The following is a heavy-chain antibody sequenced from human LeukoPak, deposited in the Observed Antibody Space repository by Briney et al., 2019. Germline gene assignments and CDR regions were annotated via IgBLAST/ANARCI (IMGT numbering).Heavy chain of an antibody. D-gene: IGHD5-18*01. V-gene: IGHV3-48*03. CDR3: ARVCLIQLWYWNDACDI. J-gene: IGHJ3*02. CDR2: ISVIGSTI. Sequence: PGGSLRLSCAASGFTFSSYEMYWVCQAPGKGLGWVSYISVIGSTIYYAVSVKGRFTLSRDNAKYSVYLPMNSLRCEDTAVYYCARVCLIQLWYWNDACDIWGQGTMVTVSS. CDR1: GFTFSSYE.